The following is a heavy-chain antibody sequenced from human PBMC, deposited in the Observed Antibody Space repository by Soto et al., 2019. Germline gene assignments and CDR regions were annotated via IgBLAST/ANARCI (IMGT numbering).Heavy chain of an antibody. CDR2: IYSGGRT. CDR1: GFTVSSNY. CDR3: ASKKEAAAGSWFDP. D-gene: IGHD6-13*01. Sequence: GGSLRLSCAASGFTVSSNYMSWVRQAPGKGLEWVSVIYSGGRTYYADSVKGRFTISRDNSKNTLYLQMNSLRAEDTAVYYCASKKEAAAGSWFDPWGQGTLVTVSS. V-gene: IGHV3-66*01. J-gene: IGHJ5*02.